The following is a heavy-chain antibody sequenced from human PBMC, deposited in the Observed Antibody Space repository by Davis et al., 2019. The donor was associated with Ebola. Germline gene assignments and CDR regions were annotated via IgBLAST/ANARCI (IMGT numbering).Heavy chain of an antibody. CDR1: GYTFSSSA. D-gene: IGHD2-15*01. V-gene: IGHV1-69*10. J-gene: IGHJ6*02. CDR2: IIPILDVT. Sequence: SVKVSCKASGYTFSSSAITWMRQAPGQGLEWMGGIIPILDVTNYAQDFQGRLTITADESTSTAYMELRSLRSDDTAVYYCARASATSPSGMDVWGQGTTVTVSS. CDR3: ARASATSPSGMDV.